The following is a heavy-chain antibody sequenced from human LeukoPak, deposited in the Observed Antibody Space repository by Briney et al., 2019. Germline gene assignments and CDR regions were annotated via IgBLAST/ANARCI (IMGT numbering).Heavy chain of an antibody. CDR2: IYSGGST. J-gene: IGHJ4*02. Sequence: PGGSLRLSCAASGFTVSNKYMSWVRQAPGKGLEWVSVIYSGGSTYYADSVKGRFTISRDNSKNTVYLQMNSLRAEDTAVYYCARDSAGYFDYWGQGTLVTVSS. CDR3: ARDSAGYFDY. V-gene: IGHV3-53*01. CDR1: GFTVSNKY.